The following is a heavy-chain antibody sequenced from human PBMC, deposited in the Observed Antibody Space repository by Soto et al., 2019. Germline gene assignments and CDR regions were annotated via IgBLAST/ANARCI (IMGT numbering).Heavy chain of an antibody. CDR3: ARDLRQDYDYAGGY. CDR1: GYTFTSYG. D-gene: IGHD3-16*01. V-gene: IGHV1-18*04. CDR2: ISAYNGNT. J-gene: IGHJ4*02. Sequence: GASVKVSCKVSGYTFTSYGISWVRQAPGQGLEWMGWISAYNGNTNYAQKLQGRVTMTTDTSTNTAYMELRSLRSDDTAVYYCARDLRQDYDYAGGYWGQGTLVTVSS.